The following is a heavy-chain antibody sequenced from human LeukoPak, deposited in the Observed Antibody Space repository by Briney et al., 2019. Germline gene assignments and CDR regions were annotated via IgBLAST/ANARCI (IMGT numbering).Heavy chain of an antibody. D-gene: IGHD5-24*01. CDR2: IYYSGST. V-gene: IGHV4-59*11. Sequence: SETLSLTCTVSGGSISSHYWSWIQQPPGKGLEWIGYIYYSGSTNYNPSLKSRVTISVDTSKNQFSLKLSSVTAADTAVYYCARDGYNYEVGYWGQGTLVTVSS. J-gene: IGHJ4*02. CDR1: GGSISSHY. CDR3: ARDGYNYEVGY.